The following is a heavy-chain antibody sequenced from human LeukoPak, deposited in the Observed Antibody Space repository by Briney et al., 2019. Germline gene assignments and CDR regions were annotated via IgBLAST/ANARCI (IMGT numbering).Heavy chain of an antibody. CDR3: ARAREDDYGDYVYYYGMDV. V-gene: IGHV3-11*01. J-gene: IGHJ6*02. D-gene: IGHD4-17*01. CDR2: ISSSGSTI. CDR1: GFTFSDYY. Sequence: GGSLRLSCAASGFTFSDYYMSWIRQAPGKGLEWVSYISSSGSTIYYADSVKGRFTISRDNAKNSLYLQMNSLRAEGTAVYYCARAREDDYGDYVYYYGMDVWGQGTTVTVSS.